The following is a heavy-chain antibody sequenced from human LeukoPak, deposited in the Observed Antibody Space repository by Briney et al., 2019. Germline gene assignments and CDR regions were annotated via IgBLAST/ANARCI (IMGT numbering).Heavy chain of an antibody. D-gene: IGHD3-10*01. CDR1: GYTFTSYG. CDR2: ISTYNGNT. J-gene: IGHJ5*02. Sequence: ASVKDSCKASGYTFTSYGISWVRQAPGQGLEWMGWISTYNGNTNYAQKLQGRVTMTTDTSTSIAYMELSSLRSEDTAVYYCARHYVLLWFGELPGGSWFDPWGQGTLVTISS. CDR3: ARHYVLLWFGELPGGSWFDP. V-gene: IGHV1-18*01.